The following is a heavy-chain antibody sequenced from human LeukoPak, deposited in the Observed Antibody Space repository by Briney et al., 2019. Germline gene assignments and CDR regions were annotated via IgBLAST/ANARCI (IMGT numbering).Heavy chain of an antibody. Sequence: GGSLRLSCAASGFTVSSNYMSWVRQAPGKGLEWVSVIYNGGSTYYADSVKGRFTISRDNSKNTLYLQMNSLRAEDTAVYYCARDRTWAYGSGELDYWGQGTLVTVSS. CDR3: ARDRTWAYGSGELDY. CDR2: IYNGGST. V-gene: IGHV3-53*01. D-gene: IGHD3-10*01. CDR1: GFTVSSNY. J-gene: IGHJ4*02.